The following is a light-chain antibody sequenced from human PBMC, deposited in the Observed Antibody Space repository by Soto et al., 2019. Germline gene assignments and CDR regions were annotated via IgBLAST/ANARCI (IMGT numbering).Light chain of an antibody. CDR3: QQYGSSLLT. J-gene: IGKJ4*01. CDR1: QSVSSEK. V-gene: IGKV3-20*01. CDR2: GAS. Sequence: EIVLTQSPGTLSLSPGESASLSCRASQSVSSEKLAWYQQKPGQAPRLLIFGASGRATGIPERFSGSGSGTDFSLTISRLEPEDSAVYYCQQYGSSLLTFGGGTKVEIK.